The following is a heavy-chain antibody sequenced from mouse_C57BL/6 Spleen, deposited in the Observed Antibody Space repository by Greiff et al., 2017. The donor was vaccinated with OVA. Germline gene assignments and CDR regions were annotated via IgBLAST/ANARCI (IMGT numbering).Heavy chain of an antibody. CDR3: ARQDYSNSAWFAY. D-gene: IGHD2-5*01. J-gene: IGHJ3*01. CDR1: GFTFSDYG. V-gene: IGHV5-17*01. CDR2: ISSGSSTI. Sequence: EVQRVESGGGLVKPGGSLKLSCAASGFTFSDYGMHWVRQAPEKGLEWVAYISSGSSTIYYADTVKGRFTISRDNAKNTLFLQMTSLRSEDTAMYYCARQDYSNSAWFAYWGQGTLVTVSA.